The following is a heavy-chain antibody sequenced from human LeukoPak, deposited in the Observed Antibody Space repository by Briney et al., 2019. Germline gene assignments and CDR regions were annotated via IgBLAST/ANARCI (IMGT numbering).Heavy chain of an antibody. Sequence: ASVKVSCKASGYTFTGYYMHWVRQAPGQGLEWMGWINPKSGGTKYAQKFQGRVTMTRDTSISTAYMELSRLTSDDTAVYYCARDPKYCGGDCYPDYWGQGTLVTVSS. J-gene: IGHJ4*02. CDR1: GYTFTGYY. CDR2: INPKSGGT. D-gene: IGHD2-21*01. CDR3: ARDPKYCGGDCYPDY. V-gene: IGHV1-2*02.